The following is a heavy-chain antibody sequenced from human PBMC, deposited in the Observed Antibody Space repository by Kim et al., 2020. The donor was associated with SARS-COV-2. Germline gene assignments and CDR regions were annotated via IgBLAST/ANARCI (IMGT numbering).Heavy chain of an antibody. D-gene: IGHD3-16*01. V-gene: IGHV4-61*08. Sequence: SETLSLTCTVSGGGVNRGGYFWSWIRQPPGGALEWIGYTYYLGDPNYNPSLKSRVTISLDTSKSQFSLTLNSVTAADTAIYFCARGERRGTLHTYRTGAFGYWGHGALVTV. CDR1: GGGVNRGGYF. CDR2: TYYLGDP. J-gene: IGHJ4*01. CDR3: ARGERRGTLHTYRTGAFGY.